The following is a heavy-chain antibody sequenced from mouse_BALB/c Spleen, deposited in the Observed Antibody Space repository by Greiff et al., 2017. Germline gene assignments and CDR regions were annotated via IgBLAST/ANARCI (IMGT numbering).Heavy chain of an antibody. CDR1: GFSLTSYG. V-gene: IGHV2-9*02. J-gene: IGHJ4*01. CDR3: ARVTAGVYYAMDY. D-gene: IGHD1-2*01. Sequence: QVQLQQSGPGLVAPSQSLSITCTVSGFSLTSYGVHWVRQPPGKGLEWLGVIWAGGSTNYNSALMSRLSISKDNSKSQVFLKMNSLQTDDTAMYYCARVTAGVYYAMDYWGQGTSVTVSS. CDR2: IWAGGST.